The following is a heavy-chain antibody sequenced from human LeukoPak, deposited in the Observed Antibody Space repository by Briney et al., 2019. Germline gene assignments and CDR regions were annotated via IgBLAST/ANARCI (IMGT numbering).Heavy chain of an antibody. J-gene: IGHJ4*02. CDR2: INPNTGDT. D-gene: IGHD1-1*01. CDR3: ARAKRLPLDY. V-gene: IGHV1-2*02. Sequence: ASVKVSCKASGYTFTGYHMHWVRQAPGQGLEWMGRINPNTGDTNFAQNFQGRVAMTRDTSISTAYMELSRLRSDDSAVYYCARAKRLPLDYWGQGTLVTVSS. CDR1: GYTFTGYH.